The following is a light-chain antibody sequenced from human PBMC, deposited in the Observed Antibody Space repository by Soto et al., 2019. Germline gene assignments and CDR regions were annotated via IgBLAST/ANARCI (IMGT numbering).Light chain of an antibody. CDR3: QQSYCTRLT. CDR1: QSISSY. CDR2: AAS. V-gene: IGKV1-39*01. Sequence: DIQMTQSPSSLSASVGDRVTITCRASQSISSYLNWYQQKPGKAPKLLIYAASSLQSGVPSRFSGSGSGTDFTLTISSLQPEDFATYYCQQSYCTRLTFGGGTKVEIK. J-gene: IGKJ4*01.